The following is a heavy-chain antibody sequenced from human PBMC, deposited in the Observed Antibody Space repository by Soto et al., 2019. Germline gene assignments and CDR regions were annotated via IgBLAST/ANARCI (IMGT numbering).Heavy chain of an antibody. J-gene: IGHJ3*02. CDR2: IWYDGSNK. V-gene: IGHV3-33*01. CDR1: GFSFSSYG. Sequence: GGSLRLSCAASGFSFSSYGMHWVRQAPGKGLEWVAVIWYDGSNKYYADSVKGRFTISRDNSKNTLYLQMNSLRAEDTAVYYFARDRGGGQQLARSDALEILRQETMVAAS. D-gene: IGHD6-13*01. CDR3: ARDRGGGQQLARSDALEI.